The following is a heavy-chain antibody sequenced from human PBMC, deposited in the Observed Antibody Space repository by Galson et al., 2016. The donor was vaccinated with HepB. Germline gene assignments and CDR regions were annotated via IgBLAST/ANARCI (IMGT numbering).Heavy chain of an antibody. D-gene: IGHD2-2*01. Sequence: SVKVSCKASGYKFTDYAITWVRQAPGQGLEWMGWINVKNGETNSAQRLQGRVTMTRETSTSTVFLDLRRLRSDDTAMYFCSRGRSMPYFDSWGQGTLVTASS. CDR2: INVKNGET. J-gene: IGHJ4*02. V-gene: IGHV1-18*01. CDR1: GYKFTDYA. CDR3: SRGRSMPYFDS.